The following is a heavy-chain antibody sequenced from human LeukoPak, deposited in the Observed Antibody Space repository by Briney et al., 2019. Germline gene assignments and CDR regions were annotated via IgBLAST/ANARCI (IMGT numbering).Heavy chain of an antibody. Sequence: ASVKVSCKASGGTFSSYAISWVRQAPGQGLEWMGWISAYNDNTNYAQKLQGGVTMTTDTSTSTAYMELRSLRSDDTAVYYCARDYGDYVFYGMDVWGQGTTVTVSS. D-gene: IGHD4-17*01. CDR3: ARDYGDYVFYGMDV. V-gene: IGHV1-18*01. J-gene: IGHJ6*02. CDR1: GGTFSSYA. CDR2: ISAYNDNT.